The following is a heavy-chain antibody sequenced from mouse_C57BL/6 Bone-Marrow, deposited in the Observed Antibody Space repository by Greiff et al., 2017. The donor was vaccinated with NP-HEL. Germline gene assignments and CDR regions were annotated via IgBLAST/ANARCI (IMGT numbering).Heavy chain of an antibody. Sequence: EVQRVESGPGLVKPSQSLSLTCSVTGYSITSGYYWNWIRQFPGNKLEWMGYISYDGSNNYNPSLKNRISITRDTSKNQFFLKLNSVTTEDTATYYCARDGTYGNYEGGYYAMDYWGQGTSVTVSS. CDR2: ISYDGSN. CDR3: ARDGTYGNYEGGYYAMDY. D-gene: IGHD2-1*01. V-gene: IGHV3-6*01. CDR1: GYSITSGYY. J-gene: IGHJ4*01.